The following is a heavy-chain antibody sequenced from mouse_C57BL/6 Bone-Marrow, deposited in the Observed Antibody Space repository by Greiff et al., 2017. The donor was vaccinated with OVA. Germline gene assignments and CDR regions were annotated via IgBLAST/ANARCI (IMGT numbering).Heavy chain of an antibody. J-gene: IGHJ1*03. D-gene: IGHD1-1*01. V-gene: IGHV5-6*01. Sequence: DVHLVESGGDLVKPGGSLKLSCAASGFTFSSYGMSWVRQTPDKRLEWVATISSGGSYIYYPDSVKGRFTISRDNAKNTLYLQMSSLKSEDTAMYYCARHHYYGSSYWYFDVWGTGTTVTVSS. CDR1: GFTFSSYG. CDR2: ISSGGSYI. CDR3: ARHHYYGSSYWYFDV.